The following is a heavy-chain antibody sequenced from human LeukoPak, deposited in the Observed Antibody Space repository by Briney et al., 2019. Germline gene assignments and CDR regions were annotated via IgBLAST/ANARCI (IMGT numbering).Heavy chain of an antibody. CDR3: VRERFHGSGAPKFDF. Sequence: GGSLRLSCAASGFTFSDYSMNWVRQTPREGLEWVSCISGSGSYIYYADSVKGRFTISRDNAKNSLHLQVNSLRAGDTAVYYCVRERFHGSGAPKFDFWGQGTLVTVSS. CDR2: ISGSGSYI. J-gene: IGHJ4*02. CDR1: GFTFSDYS. V-gene: IGHV3-21*06. D-gene: IGHD3-10*01.